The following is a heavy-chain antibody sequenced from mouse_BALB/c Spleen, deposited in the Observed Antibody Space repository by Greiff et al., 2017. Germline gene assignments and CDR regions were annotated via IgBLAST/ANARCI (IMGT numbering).Heavy chain of an antibody. D-gene: IGHD4-1*01. V-gene: IGHV6-6*02. CDR1: GFTFSNYW. Sequence: EVQLQESGGGLVQPGGSMKLSCVASGFTFSNYWMNWVRQSPEKGLEWVAEIRLKSNNYATHYAESVKGRFTISRDDSKSSVYLQMNNLRAEDTGIHYCTRSGPFAYWGQGTLVTVSA. CDR2: IRLKSNNYAT. CDR3: TRSGPFAY. J-gene: IGHJ3*01.